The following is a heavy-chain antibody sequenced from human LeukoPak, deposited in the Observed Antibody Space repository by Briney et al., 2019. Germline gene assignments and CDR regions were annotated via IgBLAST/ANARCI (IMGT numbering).Heavy chain of an antibody. D-gene: IGHD2-2*01. J-gene: IGHJ4*02. CDR2: VYPGDSDK. Sequence: GESLKISCQASGYNFPSYWIGWVRQMPGKGLEWMGLVYPGDSDKRNRPSFQGQVTLSADKSISTAYLQWSSLKASDTAMYYCARHPADYWGQGTLVTVSS. CDR1: GYNFPSYW. CDR3: ARHPADY. V-gene: IGHV5-51*01.